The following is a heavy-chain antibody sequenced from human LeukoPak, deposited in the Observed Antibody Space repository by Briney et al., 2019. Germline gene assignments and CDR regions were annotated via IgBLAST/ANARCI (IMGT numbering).Heavy chain of an antibody. CDR3: AKTRAMDSSGYYFDY. V-gene: IGHV3-33*08. D-gene: IGHD3-22*01. Sequence: GGSLRLSCVASGFTFSTHTMNWVRQAPGKGLEWVAVIWSDGSTKYYADSVKGRFTISRDNSRNTLYMQMNSLRAEDTAVYYCAKTRAMDSSGYYFDYWGRGILVTVSS. CDR1: GFTFSTHT. J-gene: IGHJ4*02. CDR2: IWSDGSTK.